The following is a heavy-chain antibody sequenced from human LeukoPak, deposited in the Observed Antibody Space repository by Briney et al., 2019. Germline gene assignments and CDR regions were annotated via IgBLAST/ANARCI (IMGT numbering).Heavy chain of an antibody. CDR2: ISSSGSTI. V-gene: IGHV3-48*03. CDR1: GFTFSSYE. J-gene: IGHJ4*02. D-gene: IGHD3-10*01. CDR3: AKDRVWFGELNY. Sequence: GGSLRLSCAASGFTFSSYEMNWVRQAPGKGLEWVSYISSSGSTIYYADSVKGRFTISRDDAKNSLYLQMNSLRVDDTAVYYCAKDRVWFGELNYWGQGTLVTVSS.